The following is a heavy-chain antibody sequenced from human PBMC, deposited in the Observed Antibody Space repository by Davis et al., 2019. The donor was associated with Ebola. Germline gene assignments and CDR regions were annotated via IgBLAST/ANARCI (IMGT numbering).Heavy chain of an antibody. V-gene: IGHV3-64*04. CDR3: ARDRPGADPAPDYYGMDV. J-gene: IGHJ6*02. CDR2: ISSNGGST. CDR1: GFTFSSYA. Sequence: GESLKISCAASGFTFSSYAMHWVRQAPGKGLEYVSAISSNGGSTYYADSVKGRFTISRDNSKNTLYLQMNSLRAEDTAVYYCARDRPGADPAPDYYGMDVWGQGTTVTVSS. D-gene: IGHD1-26*01.